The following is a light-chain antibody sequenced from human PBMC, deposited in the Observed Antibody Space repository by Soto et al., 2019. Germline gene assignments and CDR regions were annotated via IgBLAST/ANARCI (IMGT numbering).Light chain of an antibody. Sequence: VLARSPATLTLSPGERATLSCRASQSVSSYLAWYQQKPGQAPRLLIYDASNRATGIPARFSGSGSGTDFTLTISSLEPEEFAVYYCQKRSNWLLTFGGGTRAAIK. CDR3: QKRSNWLLT. CDR1: QSVSSY. CDR2: DAS. V-gene: IGKV3-11*01. J-gene: IGKJ4*01.